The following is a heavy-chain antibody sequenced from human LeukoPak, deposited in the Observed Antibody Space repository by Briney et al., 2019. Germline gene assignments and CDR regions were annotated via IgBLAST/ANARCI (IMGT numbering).Heavy chain of an antibody. J-gene: IGHJ5*02. CDR2: MNPNSGNT. CDR3: ARREGRYYYGSGSRPGRFDP. D-gene: IGHD3-10*01. V-gene: IGHV1-8*01. CDR1: GYTFTSYD. Sequence: ASVKVSCKASGYTFTSYDINWERQATGQGLEWMGWMNPNSGNTGYAQKFQGRVTMTRNTSISTAYMELSSLRSEDTAVYYCARREGRYYYGSGSRPGRFDPWGQGTLVTVSS.